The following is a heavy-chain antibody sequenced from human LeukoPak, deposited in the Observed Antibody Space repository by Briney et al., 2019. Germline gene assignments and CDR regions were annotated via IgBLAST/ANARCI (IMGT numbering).Heavy chain of an antibody. D-gene: IGHD4-17*01. CDR2: IWYDGSNK. J-gene: IGHJ4*02. Sequence: GGSLRLSCAASGFTFSSYGMHWVRQAPGKGLEWVAVIWYDGSNKYYADSVKGRFTISRDNSKNTLYLQMNSLRAEDTAVYYCARNYGDYVWCFDYWGQGTLVTVSS. CDR3: ARNYGDYVWCFDY. V-gene: IGHV3-33*01. CDR1: GFTFSSYG.